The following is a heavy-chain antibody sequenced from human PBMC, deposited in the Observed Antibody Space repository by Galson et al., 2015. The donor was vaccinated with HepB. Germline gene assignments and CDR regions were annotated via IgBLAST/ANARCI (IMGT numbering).Heavy chain of an antibody. Sequence: SLRLSCAASGFTFSSYSMNWVRQAPGKGLEWVSYISSSSSTIYYADSVKGRFTISRDNAKNSLYLQMNSLRAEDTAVYYCAREGLDIVVVPAAIYMDVWGKGNTVTVSS. CDR1: GFTFSSYS. CDR3: AREGLDIVVVPAAIYMDV. CDR2: ISSSSSTI. V-gene: IGHV3-48*01. J-gene: IGHJ6*03. D-gene: IGHD2-2*01.